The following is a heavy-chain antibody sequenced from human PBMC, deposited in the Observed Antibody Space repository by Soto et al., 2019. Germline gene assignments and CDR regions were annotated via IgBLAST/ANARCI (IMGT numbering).Heavy chain of an antibody. Sequence: GGSLRLSCAASGFTFSSYSMNWVRQAPGKGLEWVSYISSSSSTIYYADSVKGRFTISRDNAKNSLYLQMNSLRDEDTAVYYCARDDYSNPPSYYYGMDVWGQGTTVTVSS. J-gene: IGHJ6*02. V-gene: IGHV3-48*02. CDR1: GFTFSSYS. CDR2: ISSSSSTI. D-gene: IGHD4-4*01. CDR3: ARDDYSNPPSYYYGMDV.